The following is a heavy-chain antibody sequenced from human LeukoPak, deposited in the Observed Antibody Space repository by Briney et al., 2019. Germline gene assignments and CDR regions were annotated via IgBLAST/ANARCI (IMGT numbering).Heavy chain of an antibody. CDR1: GGSISSGSYY. J-gene: IGHJ4*02. V-gene: IGHV4-30-2*01. CDR2: IYHSGST. D-gene: IGHD3-3*01. CDR3: ARGTIFGVVGFDY. Sequence: SETLSLTCTVSGGSISSGSYYWSWIRQPPGKGLEWIGYIYHSGSTYYNPSLKSRVTISVDRSKNQFSLKLSSVTAADTAVYYCARGTIFGVVGFDYWGQGTLVTVSS.